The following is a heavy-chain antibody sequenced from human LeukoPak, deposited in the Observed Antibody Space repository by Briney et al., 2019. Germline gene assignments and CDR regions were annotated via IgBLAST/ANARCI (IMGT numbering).Heavy chain of an antibody. CDR3: ARGPGSSGYYYLFAFDI. CDR2: IYYSGST. Sequence: SQTLSLTCTVSGGSISSGDYYWSWIRQPPGKGLEWIGYIYYSGSTYYNPSLKSRVTISVDTSKNQFSLKLSSVTAADTAVYYCARGPGSSGYYYLFAFDIWGQGTMVTVSS. V-gene: IGHV4-30-4*01. CDR1: GGSISSGDYY. D-gene: IGHD3-22*01. J-gene: IGHJ3*02.